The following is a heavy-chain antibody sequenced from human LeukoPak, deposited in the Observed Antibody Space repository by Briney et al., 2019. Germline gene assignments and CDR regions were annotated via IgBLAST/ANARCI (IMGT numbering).Heavy chain of an antibody. V-gene: IGHV3-23*01. CDR3: AKKACTSTSCYNNF. D-gene: IGHD2-2*02. CDR2: ISGNNGDNT. Sequence: PGGSLRLSXAASGFTFSDYAMSWVRQAPGKGLEWVSSISGNNGDNTFYEDSVKGRFTISRDNSKNTLFLQINSLRAEDTAVYYCAKKACTSTSCYNNFWGQGTLVTVSS. CDR1: GFTFSDYA. J-gene: IGHJ4*02.